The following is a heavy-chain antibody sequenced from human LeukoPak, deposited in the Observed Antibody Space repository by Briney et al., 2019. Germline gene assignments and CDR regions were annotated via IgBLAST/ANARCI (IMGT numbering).Heavy chain of an antibody. CDR3: AKSLQYSGTKSYFDY. J-gene: IGHJ4*02. Sequence: GRSLRLSCAASGFTFDDYAMHWVRQAPGKGLEWVSGISWNSGSIGYADSVKGRFTISRDNAKNSLYLHMNSLRAEDTALYYCAKSLQYSGTKSYFDYWGQGTLVTVSS. V-gene: IGHV3-9*01. CDR2: ISWNSGSI. D-gene: IGHD1-26*01. CDR1: GFTFDDYA.